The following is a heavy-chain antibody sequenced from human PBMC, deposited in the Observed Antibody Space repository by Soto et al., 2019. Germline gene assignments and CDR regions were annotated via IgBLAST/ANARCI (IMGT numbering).Heavy chain of an antibody. CDR1: GYTFTSYA. D-gene: IGHD3-9*01. V-gene: IGHV1-3*01. J-gene: IGHJ4*02. CDR2: INAGNGNT. Sequence: ASVKLSCKASGYTFTSYARHWVRQAPGQRLEWMGWINAGNGNTKYSQKFQGRVTITRDTSASTAYMELSSLRSEDTAVYYCARVTGYYAPDYWGQGTLVTVSS. CDR3: ARVTGYYAPDY.